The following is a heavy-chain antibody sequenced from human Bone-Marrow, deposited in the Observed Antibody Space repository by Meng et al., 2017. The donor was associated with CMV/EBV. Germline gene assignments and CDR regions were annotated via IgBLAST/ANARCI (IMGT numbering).Heavy chain of an antibody. D-gene: IGHD3-10*01. V-gene: IGHV3-30*02. CDR2: IRSDGTNI. CDR3: SFGSESYYGVPVNFDN. CDR1: GFIFSSYA. Sequence: GGSLRLSCAASGFIFSSYAMYWVRQAPGEGLQWVAFIRSDGTNIHYRDSVKGRFTISRDNSKNTLYRQTNSLRAEDTAVYYCSFGSESYYGVPVNFDNWGQGTLVTVSS. J-gene: IGHJ4*02.